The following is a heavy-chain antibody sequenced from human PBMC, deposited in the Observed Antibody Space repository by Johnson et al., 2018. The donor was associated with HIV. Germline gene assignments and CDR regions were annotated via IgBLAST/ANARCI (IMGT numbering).Heavy chain of an antibody. CDR1: GFTFSSYW. V-gene: IGHV3-74*02. D-gene: IGHD3-10*01. Sequence: VQLVESGGGSVQPGGSLRLSCAASGFTFSSYWMHWVRQAPGKGLMWVSNIKTDGSNTNYAASVKGRFTISRDNAKNTVYLQMDSLRDEDMAVYYCARGALGSFDIWGQGTMVTVSA. CDR3: ARGALGSFDI. CDR2: IKTDGSNT. J-gene: IGHJ3*02.